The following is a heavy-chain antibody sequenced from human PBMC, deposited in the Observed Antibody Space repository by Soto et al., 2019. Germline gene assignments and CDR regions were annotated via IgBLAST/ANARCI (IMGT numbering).Heavy chain of an antibody. V-gene: IGHV4-39*01. CDR3: ARHSYRRLNWSDP. CDR2: IYYSGST. CDR1: GGSISSSSYY. Sequence: SETLSLTCTVSGGSISSSSYYWGWIRQPPGKGLEWIGSIYYSGSTYYNPSLKSRVTISVGTSKNQFSLKLSSVTAADTAVYYCARHSYRRLNWSDPRGQGTLVTVSS. J-gene: IGHJ5*02. D-gene: IGHD2-21*01.